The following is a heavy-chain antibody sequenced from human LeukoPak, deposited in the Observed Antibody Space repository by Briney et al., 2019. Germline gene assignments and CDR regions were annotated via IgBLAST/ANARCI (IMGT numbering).Heavy chain of an antibody. CDR3: ARDQDYDFWSGYYTISVGDY. CDR1: GYTFTSYG. J-gene: IGHJ4*02. Sequence: ASVKVSCKASGYTFTSYGISWVRQAPGQGLEWMGWISAYNGNTNYAQKLQGRVTMTTDTSTSTAYMELRSLRFDDTAVYYCARDQDYDFWSGYYTISVGDYWGQGTLVTVSS. V-gene: IGHV1-18*01. CDR2: ISAYNGNT. D-gene: IGHD3-3*01.